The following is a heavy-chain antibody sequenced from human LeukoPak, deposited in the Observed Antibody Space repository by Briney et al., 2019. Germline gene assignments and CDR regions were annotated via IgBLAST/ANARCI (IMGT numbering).Heavy chain of an antibody. V-gene: IGHV3-48*02. D-gene: IGHD1-26*01. J-gene: IGHJ4*02. Sequence: GGSLRVSCAASGVSFSRSSINSVRQAPGKGLEWVSYISSSSSTIYYADSVKGRFTISRDDAKNSLYLQMNSLRDEDTALYYLARDLISGHYTCYYWGQGTLVTVSS. CDR3: ARDLISGHYTCYY. CDR1: GVSFSRSS. CDR2: ISSSSSTI.